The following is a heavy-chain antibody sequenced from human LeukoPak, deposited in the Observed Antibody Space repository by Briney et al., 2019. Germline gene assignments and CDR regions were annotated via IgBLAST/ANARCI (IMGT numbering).Heavy chain of an antibody. J-gene: IGHJ6*02. CDR3: ARGAMAFYYYYGMDV. CDR1: GGSISSYY. Sequence: SETLSLTCTVSGGSISSYYWSWIRQPPGKGLEWIGYTYYSGSTNYNPSLKSRVTISVDTSKNQFSLKLSSVTAADTAVYYCARGAMAFYYYYGMDVWGQGTTVTVSS. D-gene: IGHD5-18*01. CDR2: TYYSGST. V-gene: IGHV4-59*01.